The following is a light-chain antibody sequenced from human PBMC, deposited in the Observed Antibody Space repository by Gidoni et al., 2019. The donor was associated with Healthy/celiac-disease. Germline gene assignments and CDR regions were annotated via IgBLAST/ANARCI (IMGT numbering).Light chain of an antibody. CDR2: DAS. J-gene: IGKJ4*01. Sequence: EVVLTQSPATLSSSPGERATLSCRARPSVSSYLAWYQQKPGQAPRLLIYDASNRAPGIPARFSGSGYGTDFTRTISSLEPEDFAVYYCQQRSNWQLTFGGGTKVEIK. CDR1: PSVSSY. CDR3: QQRSNWQLT. V-gene: IGKV3-11*01.